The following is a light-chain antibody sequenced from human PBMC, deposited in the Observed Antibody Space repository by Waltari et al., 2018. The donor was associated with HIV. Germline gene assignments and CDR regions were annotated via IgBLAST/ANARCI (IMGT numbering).Light chain of an antibody. V-gene: IGLV3-10*01. CDR2: EDS. J-gene: IGLJ2*01. Sequence: SYELTQPPSVAVSPGQTARITCTGDALQKKYASWYQQKSGQPPVLVIYEDSKRPSGFHGGFSGSSSGKTAPLTSSGAQVDDEADYYCYSTDNSGHHRVFGTGTKLTVL. CDR3: YSTDNSGHHRV. CDR1: ALQKKY.